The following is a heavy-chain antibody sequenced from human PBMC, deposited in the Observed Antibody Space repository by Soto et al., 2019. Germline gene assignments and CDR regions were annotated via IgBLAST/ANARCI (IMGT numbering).Heavy chain of an antibody. Sequence: LSLTCTVSVGSITSGGYSWTWIRQSPGKGLEWIGYTYQSGSAYYNPSLKSRVTISVDRSKNQFSLNLTSVTAADTAVYYCARDYYGMDVWGQGTTVTVSS. CDR3: ARDYYGMDV. J-gene: IGHJ6*02. V-gene: IGHV4-30-2*06. CDR2: TYQSGSA. CDR1: VGSITSGGYS.